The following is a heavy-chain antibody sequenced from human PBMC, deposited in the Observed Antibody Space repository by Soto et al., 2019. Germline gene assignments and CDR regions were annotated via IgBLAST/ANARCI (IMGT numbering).Heavy chain of an antibody. J-gene: IGHJ4*02. D-gene: IGHD3-22*01. CDR2: INPSGGST. Sequence: GASVKVSCKASGYTFTSYYMHWVRQAPGQGLEWMGIINPSGGSTSYAQKFQGRVTMTRDTSTSTVYMELSSLRSEDTAVYYCARESITMIVVVSSQPGHFDYWGQGTLVTSPQ. V-gene: IGHV1-46*01. CDR1: GYTFTSYY. CDR3: ARESITMIVVVSSQPGHFDY.